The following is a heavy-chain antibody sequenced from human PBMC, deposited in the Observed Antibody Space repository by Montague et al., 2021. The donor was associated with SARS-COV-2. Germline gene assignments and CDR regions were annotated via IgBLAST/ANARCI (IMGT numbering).Heavy chain of an antibody. CDR1: GGPVNSTNW. Sequence: SETLSLTCTVSGGPVNSTNWWSWVRQPPGKGLEWIAEVYRTGGTMFNPSFRSRVTLSIDRSKNLFSLNLNSVTVADTAVYYCARTGAYDHFDYWGPGTLVIVSS. CDR3: ARTGAYDHFDY. CDR2: VYRTGGT. J-gene: IGHJ4*02. V-gene: IGHV4-4*02. D-gene: IGHD5-12*01.